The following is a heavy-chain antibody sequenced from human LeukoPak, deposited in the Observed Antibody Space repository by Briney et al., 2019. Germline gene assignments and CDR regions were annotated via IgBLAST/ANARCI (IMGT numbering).Heavy chain of an antibody. V-gene: IGHV3-21*01. D-gene: IGHD3-16*01. Sequence: GVSLRLSCAASGFTFSSYSMIWVRQAPGKGLEWVSFIGLASSYIYYADSVKGRFTISRDNANNSLSLQMNSLRADDTAVYYCARGLAVLTVDWYFDLWGRGTLVTASS. J-gene: IGHJ2*01. CDR1: GFTFSSYS. CDR3: ARGLAVLTVDWYFDL. CDR2: IGLASSYI.